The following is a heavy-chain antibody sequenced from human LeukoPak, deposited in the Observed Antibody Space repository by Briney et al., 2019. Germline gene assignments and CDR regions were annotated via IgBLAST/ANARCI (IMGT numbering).Heavy chain of an antibody. D-gene: IGHD6-25*01. Sequence: SETLSLTCAVYGGSFSGYYWSWIRQPPGKGLEWIGEINHSGSTNYNPSLKSRVTISVDTSKNQFSLKLSSVTAADTAVYYCARSALYSSGRFSQHWGQGTLVTVSS. CDR1: GGSFSGYY. V-gene: IGHV4-34*01. CDR2: INHSGST. CDR3: ARSALYSSGRFSQH. J-gene: IGHJ1*01.